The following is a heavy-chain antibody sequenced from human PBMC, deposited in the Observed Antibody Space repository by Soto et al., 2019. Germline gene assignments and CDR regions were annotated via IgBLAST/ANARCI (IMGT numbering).Heavy chain of an antibody. CDR1: GFNFPTFW. CDR2: IYPGDSDT. CDR3: ASRYYYASGSYYNGFDY. J-gene: IGHJ4*02. Sequence: GESLKISCKHSGFNFPTFWIAWVRQMPGKGLEWMGIIYPGDSDTRYSPSFEGQVTISADKSISTAYLQWSSLKASDTAMYYCASRYYYASGSYYNGFDYWGQGTPVTVSS. D-gene: IGHD3-10*01. V-gene: IGHV5-51*01.